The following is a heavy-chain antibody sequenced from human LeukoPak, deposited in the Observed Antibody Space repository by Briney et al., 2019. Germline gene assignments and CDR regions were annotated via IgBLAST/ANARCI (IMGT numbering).Heavy chain of an antibody. CDR1: GFTFSSYA. J-gene: IGHJ4*02. V-gene: IGHV3-30-3*01. D-gene: IGHD4-23*01. CDR3: ARGDYGGNGNDY. Sequence: GRSLRLSCAASGFTFSSYAMRWVRQAPGKGLEWVAVISYDGSNKYYADSVKGRFTISRDNSKNTLYLQMNSLRAEDTAVYYCARGDYGGNGNDYWGQGTLVTVSS. CDR2: ISYDGSNK.